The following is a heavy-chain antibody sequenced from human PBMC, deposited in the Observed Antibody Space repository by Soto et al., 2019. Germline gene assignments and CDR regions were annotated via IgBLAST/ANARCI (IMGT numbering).Heavy chain of an antibody. J-gene: IGHJ3*02. CDR3: ASWNDILTGPRDSRVAFDI. Sequence: GGSLILSYAASGFTFSSYWMHWVRQAPGKGLVWVSRINSDGSSTSYADSVKGRFTISRDNAKNTLYLQMNSLRAEDTAVYYCASWNDILTGPRDSRVAFDIWGQGTMVTVSS. V-gene: IGHV3-74*01. CDR1: GFTFSSYW. CDR2: INSDGSST. D-gene: IGHD3-9*01.